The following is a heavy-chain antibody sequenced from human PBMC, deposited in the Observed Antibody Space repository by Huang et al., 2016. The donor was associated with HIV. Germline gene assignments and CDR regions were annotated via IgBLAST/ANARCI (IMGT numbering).Heavy chain of an antibody. D-gene: IGHD5-18*01. V-gene: IGHV3-7*01. CDR2: IKQDGGEK. J-gene: IGHJ4*02. CDR1: GFTFSTFW. CDR3: AQGGYSFGF. Sequence: EVQLVESGGDLVQPGGSLRLSCTASGFTFSTFWMSWVRQAPGKGVEWVANIKQDGGEKYYVDSVKGRFNISRDNGDSSLFLQMNSLRAEDTAVYFCAQGGYSFGFWGQGTLVTVSS.